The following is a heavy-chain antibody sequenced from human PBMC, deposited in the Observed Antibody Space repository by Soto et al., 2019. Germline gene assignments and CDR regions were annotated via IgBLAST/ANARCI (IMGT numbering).Heavy chain of an antibody. D-gene: IGHD3-22*01. CDR3: TTMYDNDSSAFLEY. CDR2: IYQSGRT. Sequence: SDTLSLTCALSGGSVSISNWWSWFRRPPGKGLEWIGEIYQSGRTNYNPSLKSRVTISVDNAKNQFSLNLKSLTAADTAVYYCTTMYDNDSSAFLEYWGQGTLVTVSS. J-gene: IGHJ4*02. CDR1: GGSVSISNW. V-gene: IGHV4-4*02.